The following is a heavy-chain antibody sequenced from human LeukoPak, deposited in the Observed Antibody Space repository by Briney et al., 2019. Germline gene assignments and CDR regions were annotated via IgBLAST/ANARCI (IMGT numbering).Heavy chain of an antibody. Sequence: ASVKVPCKASGGTFSSYAISWVRQAPGQGLEWMGGIIPIFGTANYVQKFQGRVTITADESTSTAYMELSSLRSEDTAVYYCARVTTAAGRPYYFDYWGQGTLVTVSS. D-gene: IGHD6-13*01. CDR1: GGTFSSYA. J-gene: IGHJ4*02. CDR2: IIPIFGTA. V-gene: IGHV1-69*13. CDR3: ARVTTAAGRPYYFDY.